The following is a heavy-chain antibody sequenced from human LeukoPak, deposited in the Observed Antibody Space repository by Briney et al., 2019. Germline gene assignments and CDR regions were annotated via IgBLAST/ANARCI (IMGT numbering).Heavy chain of an antibody. CDR1: GFTFSSYA. J-gene: IGHJ4*02. V-gene: IGHV3-23*01. CDR2: ISGSGDNT. CDR3: AKDAPLAARSDY. Sequence: GGXLRLSCAASGFTFSSYAMSWVRQAPGRGLGWVSGISGSGDNTYYADSVKGRFTISRDNSRNTLYLQMNSLRAEDTAVYYCAKDAPLAARSDYWGQGTLVTVSS. D-gene: IGHD6-6*01.